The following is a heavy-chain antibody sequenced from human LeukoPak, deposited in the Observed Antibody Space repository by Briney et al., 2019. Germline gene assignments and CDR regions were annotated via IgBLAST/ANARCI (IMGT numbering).Heavy chain of an antibody. J-gene: IGHJ5*02. CDR2: IDPSDSYT. Sequence: GESLQISCKGSGYHFTSYWISWGRQVPGKGLEWRGRIDPSDSYTNYSPSFQGHVTISADKSISTAYLQWSSLKASDTAMYYCARHAGSRFDPWGQGTLVTVSS. D-gene: IGHD3-10*01. CDR3: ARHAGSRFDP. V-gene: IGHV5-10-1*01. CDR1: GYHFTSYW.